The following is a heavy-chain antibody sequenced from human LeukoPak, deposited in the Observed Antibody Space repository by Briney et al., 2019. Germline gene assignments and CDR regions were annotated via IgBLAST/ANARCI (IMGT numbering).Heavy chain of an antibody. J-gene: IGHJ5*02. CDR1: GFTFSNYA. Sequence: GSLRLSCAASGFTFSNYAMTWVRQAPGEGLEWVAFISQSGGRSTDYADSVRGRFTISRDSSEDTLYLQMNSLRAEDTAVYHCARDLGCSTSSCRYNWFDPWGQGTLVTVSS. D-gene: IGHD2-2*01. V-gene: IGHV3-23*01. CDR3: ARDLGCSTSSCRYNWFDP. CDR2: ISQSGGRST.